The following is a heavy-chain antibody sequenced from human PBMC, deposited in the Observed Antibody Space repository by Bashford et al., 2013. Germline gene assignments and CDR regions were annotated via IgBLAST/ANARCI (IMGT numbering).Heavy chain of an antibody. D-gene: IGHD1-26*01. V-gene: IGHV3-53*01. Sequence: VRQAPGKGLEWVSVIYSGGSTYYADSVKGRFTISRDNSKNTLYLQMNSLRAEDTAVYYCARGGHDGSYNFDYWGQGTLVTVSS. J-gene: IGHJ4*02. CDR2: IYSGGST. CDR3: ARGGHDGSYNFDY.